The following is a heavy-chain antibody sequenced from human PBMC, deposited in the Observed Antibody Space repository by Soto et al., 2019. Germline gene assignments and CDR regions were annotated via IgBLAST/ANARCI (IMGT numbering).Heavy chain of an antibody. V-gene: IGHV1-69*01. CDR2: IIPIVGTG. CDR3: ARVVILVPTASTHSYYHMDV. J-gene: IGHJ6*02. Sequence: QVQLVQSGAEVRKPGSSVTVSCKASGGTFSNYAISWVRQAPGQGLEWMGGIIPIVGTGSYAQKFQGRVTITADEHTTTAYMELSRMRFEDTAVYYCARVVILVPTASTHSYYHMDVWGPGTTVTVSS. D-gene: IGHD2-2*01. CDR1: GGTFSNYA.